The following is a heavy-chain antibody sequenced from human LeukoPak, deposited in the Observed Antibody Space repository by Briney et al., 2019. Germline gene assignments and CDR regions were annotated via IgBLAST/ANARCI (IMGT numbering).Heavy chain of an antibody. CDR1: GYTFTGYD. D-gene: IGHD6-19*01. Sequence: GASVKVSCTASGYTFTGYDTFWLRQAPGQGLELMGRINPNRGGTNYAQKFQGRVTMTRDTSITTAYMELSSLRSDDTAVYYCARDLPSPTISVADDYWGQGTLVTVSS. CDR3: ARDLPSPTISVADDY. CDR2: INPNRGGT. V-gene: IGHV1-2*06. J-gene: IGHJ4*02.